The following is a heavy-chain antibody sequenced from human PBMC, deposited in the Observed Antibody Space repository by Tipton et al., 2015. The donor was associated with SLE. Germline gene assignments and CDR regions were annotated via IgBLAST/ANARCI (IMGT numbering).Heavy chain of an antibody. Sequence: TLSLTCTVSRGSISSGDYYWSWIRQPPGKGLEWIGYIYYSGSTNYNPSLKSRVTISVDTSKNQFSLKLSSVTAADTAVYYCAGLMVYAMGFQHWGQGTLVTVSS. V-gene: IGHV4-61*08. J-gene: IGHJ1*01. CDR2: IYYSGST. CDR3: AGLMVYAMGFQH. CDR1: RGSISSGDYY. D-gene: IGHD2-8*01.